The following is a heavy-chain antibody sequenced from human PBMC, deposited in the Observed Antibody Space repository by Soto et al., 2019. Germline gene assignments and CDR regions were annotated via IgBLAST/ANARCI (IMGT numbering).Heavy chain of an antibody. J-gene: IGHJ1*01. CDR1: GGTFSNYA. CDR2: IMPSFDTA. V-gene: IGHV1-69*01. CDR3: ARGARYSGRRYFQH. D-gene: IGHD1-26*01. Sequence: QVQLVQSGAEVKKPGSSVKVSCKASGGTFSNYAISWVRQAPGQGLEWLGGIMPSFDTAKYPQNFEGRVTITADETTSTAYMELSSLRSEDTAVYYCARGARYSGRRYFQHWGQGTLVTVSS.